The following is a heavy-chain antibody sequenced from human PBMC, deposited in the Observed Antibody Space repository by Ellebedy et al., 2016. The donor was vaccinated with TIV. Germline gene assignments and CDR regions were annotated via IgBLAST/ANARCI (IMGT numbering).Heavy chain of an antibody. V-gene: IGHV3-30-3*01. CDR3: ARDPMALGRSALDN. Sequence: GESLKISCAASGFTFSTYAMHWVRQAPGKGLEWVAVISYVGDNKYYADSVKGRFTISRDNSKNTLYLQMNSLNTEDTGVYYCARDPMALGRSALDNWGQGTLVTVSS. CDR2: ISYVGDNK. CDR1: GFTFSTYA. J-gene: IGHJ4*02. D-gene: IGHD7-27*01.